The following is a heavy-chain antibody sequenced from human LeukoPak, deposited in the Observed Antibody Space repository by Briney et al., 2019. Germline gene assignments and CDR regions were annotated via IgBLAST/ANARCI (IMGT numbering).Heavy chain of an antibody. CDR1: GFTFSSYE. J-gene: IGHJ4*02. CDR2: ISSSGSTI. D-gene: IGHD4-17*01. V-gene: IGHV3-48*03. Sequence: GGSLRLSCAASGFTFSSYEMNWVRQAPGKGLEWVSYISSSGSTIYYADSVKGRFTISRDNAKNSLYLQMNSLRAEDTAVYYCARVAPYGDYLDYWGQGTLVTVSS. CDR3: ARVAPYGDYLDY.